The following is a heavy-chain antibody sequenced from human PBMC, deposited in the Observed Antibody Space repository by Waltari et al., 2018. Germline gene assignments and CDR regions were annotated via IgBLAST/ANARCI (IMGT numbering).Heavy chain of an antibody. D-gene: IGHD5-18*01. V-gene: IGHV3-74*01. CDR2: INDDGSRT. Sequence: EVQMVESGGGLVQPGGSLRLSCAASGFTFSSHLMHWVRQGPGKGLVWVARINDDGSRTAYADSVKGRVTISRDNAKNILYLEMSSLTAEDTAVYYCARVEYSYGPYCFDSWGQGTLVTVSS. CDR3: ARVEYSYGPYCFDS. J-gene: IGHJ4*02. CDR1: GFTFSSHL.